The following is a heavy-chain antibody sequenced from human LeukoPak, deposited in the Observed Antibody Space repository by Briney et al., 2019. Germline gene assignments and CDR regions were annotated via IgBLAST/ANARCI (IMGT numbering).Heavy chain of an antibody. V-gene: IGHV3-30*03. J-gene: IGHJ4*02. CDR3: ARRRRATPILFDY. Sequence: GRSLRLSCAASGFTFSSYGMHWVRQAPGKGLEWVAVISYDGSNKYYADSVKGRFTISRDNSKNTLYLQMNSLRAEDTAVYYCARRRRATPILFDYWGQGTLVTVSS. D-gene: IGHD5-12*01. CDR1: GFTFSSYG. CDR2: ISYDGSNK.